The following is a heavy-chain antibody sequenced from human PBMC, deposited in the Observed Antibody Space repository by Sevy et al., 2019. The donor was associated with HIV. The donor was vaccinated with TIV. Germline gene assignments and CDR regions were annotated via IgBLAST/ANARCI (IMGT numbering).Heavy chain of an antibody. Sequence: ASVKVSCKASGYTFTGYSMHWVRQAPGQGLEWMGWINPNSGGTNYAQKFQGRVTMTRDTSISTAYMELSRLRSDDTAVYFCARVWNFDFYECSGPYLFDSWGQGTLVTVSS. D-gene: IGHD6-19*01. CDR3: ARVWNFDFYECSGPYLFDS. CDR2: INPNSGGT. CDR1: GYTFTGYS. J-gene: IGHJ5*01. V-gene: IGHV1-2*02.